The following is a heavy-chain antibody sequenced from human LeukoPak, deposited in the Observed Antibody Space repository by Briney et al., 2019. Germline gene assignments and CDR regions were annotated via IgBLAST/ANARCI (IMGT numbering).Heavy chain of an antibody. D-gene: IGHD3-3*01. CDR2: IKQDGSEK. Sequence: GGSLRLSCAASGFTFSTYWISWVRQAPGKGLEWVANIKQDGSEKYYVGSVKGRFTISRDNAENSLYLQMNTLRPEDTAVYYCARERQNKDFWSGGDYWGQGTLVTVSS. CDR1: GFTFSTYW. CDR3: ARERQNKDFWSGGDY. J-gene: IGHJ4*02. V-gene: IGHV3-7*01.